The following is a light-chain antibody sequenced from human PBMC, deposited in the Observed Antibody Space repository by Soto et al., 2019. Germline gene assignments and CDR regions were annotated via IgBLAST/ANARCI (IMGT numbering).Light chain of an antibody. CDR1: QSVSSY. Sequence: EIVLTQSPATLSLSPGERATLSCRASQSVSSYLAWYQQKPGQAPRLLIYDASNRATGIPARFSGSGSGTDFTLTISSLEPEDFATYLCLQHNLYPYTFGQGTKVEI. CDR2: DAS. V-gene: IGKV3-11*01. J-gene: IGKJ1*01. CDR3: LQHNLYPYT.